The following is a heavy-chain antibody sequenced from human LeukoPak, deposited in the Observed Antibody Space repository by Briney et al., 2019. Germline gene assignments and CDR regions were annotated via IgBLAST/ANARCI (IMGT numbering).Heavy chain of an antibody. Sequence: SETLSLTCTVSGGSISSYYWSWIRQPPGKGLEWIGYIFYSGSTNYNPSLKSTNSNTSLKSRGTISVDPSKNQFSLRLSSVTAADTAVYYCAAGPRVADFGYWGQGTLVTVSS. J-gene: IGHJ4*02. D-gene: IGHD6-19*01. CDR1: GGSISSYY. CDR2: IFYSGST. CDR3: AAGPRVADFGY. V-gene: IGHV4-59*08.